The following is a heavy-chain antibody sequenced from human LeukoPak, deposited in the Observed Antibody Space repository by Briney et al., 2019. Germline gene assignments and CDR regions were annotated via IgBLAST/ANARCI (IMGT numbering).Heavy chain of an antibody. CDR2: ISRSSSTI. Sequence: PGGSLRLSCAAPGFTLRCHAMEWVRQAPGGGLEGVSKISRSSSTIYYTDSVKGRFTISRDNAKNSLYLQMNSLRVEDTAVYYCARDGYGDSSFDNWGQGTLVTVSS. V-gene: IGHV3-48*04. CDR1: GFTLRCHA. D-gene: IGHD4-17*01. J-gene: IGHJ4*02. CDR3: ARDGYGDSSFDN.